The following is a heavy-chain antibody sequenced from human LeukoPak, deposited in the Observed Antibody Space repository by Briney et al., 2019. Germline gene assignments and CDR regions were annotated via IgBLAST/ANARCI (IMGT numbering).Heavy chain of an antibody. CDR3: ARSSSSWYIGHSMEV. V-gene: IGHV4-59*08. CDR1: GGSISSYY. D-gene: IGHD6-13*01. Sequence: SETLSLTCTVSGGSISSYYWSWIRQPPATGLEWIGYIYYSGSTNYNPSLKSRVTISVDTSKNQFSLKLSSVTAGGTAVYYCARSSSSWYIGHSMEVWGQGTTV. J-gene: IGHJ6*02. CDR2: IYYSGST.